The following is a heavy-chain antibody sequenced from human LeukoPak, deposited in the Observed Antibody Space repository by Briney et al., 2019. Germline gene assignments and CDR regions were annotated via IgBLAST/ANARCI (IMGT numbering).Heavy chain of an antibody. CDR2: ISSSSSNI. CDR3: ARSIAVARYYFDY. J-gene: IGHJ4*02. CDR1: RFTFSGYS. V-gene: IGHV3-21*01. Sequence: GGSLRLSCAASRFTFSGYSVNWVRQAPGKGLEWVSSISSSSSNIYYADSLKGRFTISRDNAKNPLYLQMNSLRDEDTAVYYCARSIAVARYYFDYWGQGTLVTVSS. D-gene: IGHD6-19*01.